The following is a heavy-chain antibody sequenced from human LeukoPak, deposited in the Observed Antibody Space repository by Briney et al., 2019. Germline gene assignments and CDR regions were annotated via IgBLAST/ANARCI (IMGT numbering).Heavy chain of an antibody. Sequence: GGSLRLSCAASGFTFDDYGMSWVRQAPGKGLEWVSGINWNGGSTGYADSVKGRFTISRDNAKNSLYLQMNSLRAEDTALYYCARVGEEMATDYMDVWGKGTTVTVSS. D-gene: IGHD5-24*01. CDR2: INWNGGST. J-gene: IGHJ6*03. CDR1: GFTFDDYG. CDR3: ARVGEEMATDYMDV. V-gene: IGHV3-20*04.